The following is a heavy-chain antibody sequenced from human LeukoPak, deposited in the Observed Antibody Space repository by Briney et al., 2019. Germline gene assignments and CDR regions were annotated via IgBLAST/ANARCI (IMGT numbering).Heavy chain of an antibody. CDR1: GYTFTGYY. D-gene: IGHD5-12*01. V-gene: IGHV1-2*02. CDR2: INPNSGGT. Sequence: ASMKDSCKASGYTFTGYYIHWVRQSPGQGLEWVGWINPNSGGTNYAQKFQGRVTMTRDTSISTAYMELSRLRSDDTAVYYCAREPFTYSGKTPFDYWGQGTLVTVS. CDR3: AREPFTYSGKTPFDY. J-gene: IGHJ4*02.